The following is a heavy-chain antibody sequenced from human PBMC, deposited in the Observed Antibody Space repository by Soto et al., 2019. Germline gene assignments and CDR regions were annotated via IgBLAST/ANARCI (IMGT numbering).Heavy chain of an antibody. V-gene: IGHV3-33*01. J-gene: IGHJ4*02. Sequence: GGSLRLSCAASGFTFSSYGMHWVRQAPGKGLEWVAVIWYDGSNKYYADSVKGRFTISRDNSKNTLYLQMNSLRAEDTAVYYCARAGGSSSFVSSRWGQGTLVTVSS. CDR2: IWYDGSNK. CDR1: GFTFSSYG. D-gene: IGHD6-6*01. CDR3: ARAGGSSSFVSSR.